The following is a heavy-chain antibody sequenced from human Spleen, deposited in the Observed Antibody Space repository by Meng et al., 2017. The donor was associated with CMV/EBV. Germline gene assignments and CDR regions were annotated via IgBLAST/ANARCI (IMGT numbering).Heavy chain of an antibody. CDR3: ARDPQYCSSTSCYTWGYYYYYGMDV. CDR2: INHSGST. D-gene: IGHD2-2*02. V-gene: IGHV4-34*01. Sequence: GSLRLSCAVSGESFSGYCWSWIRQSPGQGLEWIGEINHSGSTNYNPSLKSRVDISVETSKNQFSLKLTSVTAADTAVYYCARDPQYCSSTSCYTWGYYYYYGMDVWGQGTTVTVSS. J-gene: IGHJ6*02. CDR1: GESFSGYC.